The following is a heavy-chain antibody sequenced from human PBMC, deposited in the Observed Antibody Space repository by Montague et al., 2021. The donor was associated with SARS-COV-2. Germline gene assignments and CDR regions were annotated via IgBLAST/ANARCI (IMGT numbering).Heavy chain of an antibody. J-gene: IGHJ3*02. CDR2: TCYRSEWYF. CDR3: ARYSYSGTYFGLNDAFDI. V-gene: IGHV6-1*01. D-gene: IGHD1-26*01. CDR1: EDSVSSNNAA. Sequence: CAISEDSVSSNNAAWNWIRQSPSRGLEWLGRTCYRSEWYFDYAISLRGRITINPDTSKNQFSLQLDSVTLDDTAVCYCARYSYSGTYFGLNDAFDIWGQGTLVTVSS.